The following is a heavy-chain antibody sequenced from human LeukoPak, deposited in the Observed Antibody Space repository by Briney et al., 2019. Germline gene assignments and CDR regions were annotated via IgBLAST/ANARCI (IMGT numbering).Heavy chain of an antibody. D-gene: IGHD3-10*01. V-gene: IGHV4-39*01. CDR2: IYYSGST. J-gene: IGHJ5*02. CDR1: GGSISSSSYY. CDR3: ARAPWYYGSGVEA. Sequence: SETLSLTCTVSGGSISSSSYYWCWIRQRPGKGLEWIGSIYYSGSTYYNPSLKSRVTISVDTSKDQFSLKLSSVTAADTAVYYCARAPWYYGSGVEAWGQGTLVTVSS.